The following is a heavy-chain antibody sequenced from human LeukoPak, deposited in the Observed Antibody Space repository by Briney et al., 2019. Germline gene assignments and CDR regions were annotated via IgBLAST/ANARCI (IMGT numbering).Heavy chain of an antibody. CDR3: AKGLGSSSWFSFDY. CDR2: ISWNSGSI. J-gene: IGHJ4*02. CDR1: GFTFDDYA. D-gene: IGHD6-13*01. V-gene: IGHV3-9*03. Sequence: PGGSLRLSCAASGFTFDDYAMHWVRQAPGRGLEWVSGISWNSGSIGDADSVKGRFTLSRDNAKNSLYLQMNSLRAEDMALYYCAKGLGSSSWFSFDYWGQGTLVTVSS.